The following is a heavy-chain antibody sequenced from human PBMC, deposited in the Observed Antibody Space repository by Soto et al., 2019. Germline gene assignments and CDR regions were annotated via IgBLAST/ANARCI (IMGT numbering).Heavy chain of an antibody. Sequence: GGSLRLSCAASGFTFSSYAMHWVRQAPGKGLEWVAVISYDGSNKYYADSVKGRFTISRDNSKNTLYLQMNSLRAEDTAVYYCARDFLLPMLGSSGYYYYNGMDVWGQGTTVTVSS. CDR3: ARDFLLPMLGSSGYYYYNGMDV. J-gene: IGHJ6*02. V-gene: IGHV3-30-3*01. CDR2: ISYDGSNK. CDR1: GFTFSSYA. D-gene: IGHD3-22*01.